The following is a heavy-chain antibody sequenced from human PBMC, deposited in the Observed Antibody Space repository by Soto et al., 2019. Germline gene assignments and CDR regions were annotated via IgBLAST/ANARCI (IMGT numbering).Heavy chain of an antibody. CDR1: GFTFSSYG. Sequence: QVQLVESGGGVVQPGRSLRLSCAASGFTFSSYGMHWVRQAPGKGLEWVAVISYDGSNKYYADSVKGRFTISRDNSKNTRYLQMNSPRAEYTAVYYCANGWVGATTHYFDYWGQGTLVTVSS. CDR3: ANGWVGATTHYFDY. D-gene: IGHD1-26*01. J-gene: IGHJ4*02. CDR2: ISYDGSNK. V-gene: IGHV3-30*18.